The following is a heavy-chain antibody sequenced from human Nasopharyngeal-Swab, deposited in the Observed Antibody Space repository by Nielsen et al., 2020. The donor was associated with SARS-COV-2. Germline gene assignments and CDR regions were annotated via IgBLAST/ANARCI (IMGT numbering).Heavy chain of an antibody. Sequence: SETLSLTCTVSGGSISSYYWNWVRQPPAKGLEWIAYVYYSGSTKYNPSLKSRITITVDRAKNQVSLKLTPVTAADTAVYYCARGDILTPYYYMDVWGRGTTVAVSS. J-gene: IGHJ6*03. V-gene: IGHV4-59*01. D-gene: IGHD3-9*01. CDR1: GGSISSYY. CDR3: ARGDILTPYYYMDV. CDR2: VYYSGST.